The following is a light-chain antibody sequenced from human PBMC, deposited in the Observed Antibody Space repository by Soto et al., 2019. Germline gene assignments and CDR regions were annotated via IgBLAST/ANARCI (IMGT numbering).Light chain of an antibody. Sequence: QSALTQPASMSGSPGQSSTISCTGTNSDVGAYNYVSWYQHHPGKAPKVMIYQVSNRPSGVSSRFSGSQSGNTASLTISGLQADDEADYYCSSYTSNNTYIFGPGTKLTVL. CDR1: NSDVGAYNY. CDR3: SSYTSNNTYI. V-gene: IGLV2-14*01. J-gene: IGLJ1*01. CDR2: QVS.